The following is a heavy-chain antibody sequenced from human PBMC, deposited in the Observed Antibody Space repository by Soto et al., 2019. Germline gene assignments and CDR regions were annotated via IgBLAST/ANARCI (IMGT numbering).Heavy chain of an antibody. CDR1: GFIFSSSA. Sequence: EVQLLDSGGGLVQPGGALRLSGSASGFIFSSSAMNWFRQAQGKGLEWVSAISGSGGSLSYADSVKGRFTISRDNSKTTLYLQMDSLRAEDTAVYYCAKGGGDSLRYGMDVWGQGTTVTVSS. CDR3: AKGGGDSLRYGMDV. D-gene: IGHD2-21*02. V-gene: IGHV3-23*01. J-gene: IGHJ6*02. CDR2: ISGSGGSL.